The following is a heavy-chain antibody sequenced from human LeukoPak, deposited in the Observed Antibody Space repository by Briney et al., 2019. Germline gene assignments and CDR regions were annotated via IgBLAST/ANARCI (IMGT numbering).Heavy chain of an antibody. CDR3: ARVPSSEGY. J-gene: IGHJ4*02. D-gene: IGHD6-19*01. CDR1: GFTFSSYS. CDR2: ISSSSSYI. Sequence: KSGGSLRLSCAASGFTFSSYSMNWVRQAPGRGLEWVSSISSSSSYIYYADSVKGRLTISRDNAKNSLYLQMNSLRAEDTAVYYCARVPSSEGYWGQGTLVTVSS. V-gene: IGHV3-21*01.